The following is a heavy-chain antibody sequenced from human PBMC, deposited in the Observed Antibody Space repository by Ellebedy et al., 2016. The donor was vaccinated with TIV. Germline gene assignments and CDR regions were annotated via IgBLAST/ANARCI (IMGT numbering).Heavy chain of an antibody. V-gene: IGHV1-3*01. CDR3: ARDPEGAYYYGSGKFDY. CDR2: INAGNGNT. CDR1: GYTFTSHT. J-gene: IGHJ4*02. D-gene: IGHD3-10*01. Sequence: ASVKVSCXASGYTFTSHTIDWVRQAPGQRFEWLGWINAGNGNTKYTQKFQGRVTITRDTSASTVYMEMSSLRSEDTAVFYCARDPEGAYYYGSGKFDYWGQGTLVTVSS.